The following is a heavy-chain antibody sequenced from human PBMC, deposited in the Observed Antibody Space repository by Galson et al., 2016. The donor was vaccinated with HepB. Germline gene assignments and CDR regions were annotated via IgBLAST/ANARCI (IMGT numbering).Heavy chain of an antibody. CDR2: VYYSGNT. Sequence: ETLSLTCTVSGGSISSSNYYWGWIRQPPGKGLEWIGTVYYSGNTYYNSSLKSRVTISVDTSKNQFSLKLTSVTATDTAVYYCARRGTAFPIWYIDRWGQGTLVTVSS. J-gene: IGHJ5*02. CDR3: ARRGTAFPIWYIDR. V-gene: IGHV4-39*01. D-gene: IGHD2-21*02. CDR1: GGSISSSNYY.